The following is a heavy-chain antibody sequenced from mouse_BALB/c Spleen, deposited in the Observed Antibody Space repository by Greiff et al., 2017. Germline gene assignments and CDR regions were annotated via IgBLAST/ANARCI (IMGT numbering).Heavy chain of an antibody. J-gene: IGHJ4*01. CDR3: AREPTYYRYDEPYAMDY. CDR1: GYSITSGYY. CDR2: ISYDGSN. V-gene: IGHV3-6*02. D-gene: IGHD2-14*01. Sequence: EVKLQESGPGLVKPSQSLSLTCSVTGYSITSGYYWNWIRQFPGNKLEWMGYISYDGSNNYNPSLKNRISITRDTSKNQFFLKLNSVTTEDTATYYCAREPTYYRYDEPYAMDYWGQGTSVTVSS.